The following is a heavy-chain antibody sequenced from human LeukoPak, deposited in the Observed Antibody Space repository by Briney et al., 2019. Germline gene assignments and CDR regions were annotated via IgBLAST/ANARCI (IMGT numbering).Heavy chain of an antibody. Sequence: PGGSLRLSCAASGFTFSSYAMHWVRQAPGKGLEWVAVISYDGSNKYYADSVKGRFTISRDNSKNTLYLQMNSLRAEDTAVYYCARALYYVDYWGQGTLVTVSS. CDR3: ARALYYVDY. CDR1: GFTFSSYA. J-gene: IGHJ4*02. V-gene: IGHV3-30-3*01. CDR2: ISYDGSNK.